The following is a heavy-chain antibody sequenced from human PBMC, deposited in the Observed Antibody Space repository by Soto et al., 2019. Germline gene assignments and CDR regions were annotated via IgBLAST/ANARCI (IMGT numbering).Heavy chain of an antibody. CDR1: GYSFTSYW. D-gene: IGHD3-10*01. Sequence: PGESLKISCKGSGYSFTSYWISWVRQMPGKGLEWMGRIDPSDSYTNYSPSFQGHVTISADKSISTAYLQWSSLKASDTAMYYCARHTVLLWFGALHDYYYYGMDVWGQGTTVTVSS. CDR3: ARHTVLLWFGALHDYYYYGMDV. CDR2: IDPSDSYT. V-gene: IGHV5-10-1*01. J-gene: IGHJ6*02.